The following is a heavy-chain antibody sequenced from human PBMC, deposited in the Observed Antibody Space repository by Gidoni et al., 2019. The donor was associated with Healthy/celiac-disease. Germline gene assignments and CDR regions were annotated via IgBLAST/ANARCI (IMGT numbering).Heavy chain of an antibody. V-gene: IGHV4-4*02. CDR2: IYHSGST. J-gene: IGHJ5*02. CDR3: ARGKGFCSGGSCYSDWFDP. CDR1: GGSISSRTW. Sequence: QVQLQESGPGLVKPSGTLSLTCAVSGGSISSRTWWGWVRQPPGKGLEWIGEIYHSGSTNYNPSLKSRVTISVDKSKNQFSLKLSSVTAADTAVYYCARGKGFCSGGSCYSDWFDPWGQGTLVTVSS. D-gene: IGHD2-15*01.